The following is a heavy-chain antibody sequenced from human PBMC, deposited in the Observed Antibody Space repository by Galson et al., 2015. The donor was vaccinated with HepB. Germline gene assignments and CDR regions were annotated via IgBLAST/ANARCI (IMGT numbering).Heavy chain of an antibody. CDR2: IDYTGNS. V-gene: IGHV4-31*03. J-gene: IGHJ6*02. CDR3: ARDSQPRYYGDYDRGYYYYARDI. CDR1: GSSISSGGYY. D-gene: IGHD4-17*01. Sequence: TLSLTCTVSGSSISSGGYYWTWIRQHPGKGLEWIGNIDYTGNSNYNPSLKSRVTISLEASKMQFYLRLRSVTAADTAVYHCARDSQPRYYGDYDRGYYYYARDIWGQGTTVTVSS.